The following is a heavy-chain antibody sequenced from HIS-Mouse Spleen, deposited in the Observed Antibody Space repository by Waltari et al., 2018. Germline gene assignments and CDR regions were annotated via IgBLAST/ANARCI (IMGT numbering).Heavy chain of an antibody. J-gene: IGHJ2*01. CDR2: IYYSGST. D-gene: IGHD6-13*01. Sequence: QLQLQESGPGLVKPSETLSLTCTVSGGSISSSSYYCGWIRQPPGQGLAWIVSIYYSGSTYYNPSLKSRVTISVDTSKNQFSLKLSSVTAADTAVYYCAREIPYSSSWYDWYFDLWGRGTLVTVSS. V-gene: IGHV4-39*07. CDR1: GGSISSSSYY. CDR3: AREIPYSSSWYDWYFDL.